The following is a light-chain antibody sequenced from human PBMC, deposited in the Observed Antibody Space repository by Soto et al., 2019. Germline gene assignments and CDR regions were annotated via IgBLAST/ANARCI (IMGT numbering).Light chain of an antibody. CDR3: QQYNNWPRT. Sequence: ETVMTQSAATLSVSPGERATLSCRASQSVSSNLAWYQQKPGQAPRLLIYGASTRVTGIPARFSGSGSGTEFTLTISSPQSEDFAVYYCQQYNNWPRTFGQGTKVEIK. CDR2: GAS. J-gene: IGKJ1*01. V-gene: IGKV3-15*01. CDR1: QSVSSN.